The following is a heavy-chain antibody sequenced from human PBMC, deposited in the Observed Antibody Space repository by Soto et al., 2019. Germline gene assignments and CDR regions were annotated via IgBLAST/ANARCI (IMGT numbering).Heavy chain of an antibody. V-gene: IGHV3-23*01. J-gene: IGHJ6*02. CDR2: IRIGPGIA. D-gene: IGHD3-10*01. CDR1: GVNFRGYA. CDR3: ARSPSTMADGLNV. Sequence: PGGSLRLSCDVSGVNFRGYAMSWVRQAPGKGLEWVSGIRIGPGIAYYADSVRGRFAISSDISRKTVYLQMNNLSGEDTALWFGARSPSTMADGLNVWGRGTMVTVSS.